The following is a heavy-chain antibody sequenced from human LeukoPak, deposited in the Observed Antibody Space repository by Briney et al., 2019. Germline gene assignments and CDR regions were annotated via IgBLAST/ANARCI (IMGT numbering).Heavy chain of an antibody. V-gene: IGHV3-7*01. CDR3: ARRYYDILTGYPNNWFDP. CDR2: IKQDGSEK. CDR1: GFTFSSYW. J-gene: IGHJ5*02. D-gene: IGHD3-9*01. Sequence: PGGSLRLSCAASGFTFSSYWMSWVRQAPGKGLEWVANIKQDGSEKYYVDSVKGRFTISRDNAKNSLYLQMNSLRAEDTAVYYCARRYYDILTGYPNNWFDPWGQGTLVTVSS.